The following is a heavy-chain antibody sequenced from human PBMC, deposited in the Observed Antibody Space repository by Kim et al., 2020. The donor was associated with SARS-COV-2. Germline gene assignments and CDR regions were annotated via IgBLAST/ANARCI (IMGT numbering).Heavy chain of an antibody. V-gene: IGHV1-69*13. Sequence: SVKVSCKASGGTFSSYAISWVRQAPGQGLEWMGGIIPIFGTANYAQKFQGRVTITADESTSTAYMELSSLRSEDTAVYYCARFRGSWFGETLNWFDPWGQGTLVTVSS. CDR1: GGTFSSYA. CDR3: ARFRGSWFGETLNWFDP. D-gene: IGHD3-10*01. J-gene: IGHJ5*02. CDR2: IIPIFGTA.